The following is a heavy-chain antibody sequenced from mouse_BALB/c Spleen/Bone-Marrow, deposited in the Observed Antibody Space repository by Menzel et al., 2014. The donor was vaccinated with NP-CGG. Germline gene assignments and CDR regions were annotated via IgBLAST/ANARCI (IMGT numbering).Heavy chain of an antibody. CDR2: IYPGDGDT. D-gene: IGHD1-1*01. Sequence: VQLQQSGAELVRPGSSVKISCKASGYTFSNYWMNWMKQRPVQGLEWIGQIYPGDGDTNYIGKFTGKATLTADKSSSTAYMQLSSLTSEDSAVYFCASRGDYSYAMDYWGQGTSVTVSS. V-gene: IGHV1-80*01. CDR1: GYTFSNYW. J-gene: IGHJ4*01. CDR3: ASRGDYSYAMDY.